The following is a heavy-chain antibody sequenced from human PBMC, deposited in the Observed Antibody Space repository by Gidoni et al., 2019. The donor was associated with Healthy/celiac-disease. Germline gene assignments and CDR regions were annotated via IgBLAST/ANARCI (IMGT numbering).Heavy chain of an antibody. CDR1: GDSFSSNRAA. CDR3: ARDGSYSSGWYYGNWFDP. CDR2: TYYRSKWYN. J-gene: IGHJ5*02. D-gene: IGHD6-19*01. V-gene: IGHV6-1*01. Sequence: QVQLQQSGPGLVKPSQTLSLTCAISGDSFSSNRAAWNWIRQSPSRGLEWLGRTYYRSKWYNDYAVSVKSRITINPDTSKNQFSLQLNSVTPEDTAVYYCARDGSYSSGWYYGNWFDPWGQGTLVTVSS.